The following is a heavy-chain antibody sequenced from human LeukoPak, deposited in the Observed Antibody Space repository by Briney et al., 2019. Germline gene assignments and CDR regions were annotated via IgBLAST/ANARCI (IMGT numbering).Heavy chain of an antibody. V-gene: IGHV1-18*01. Sequence: SVKVSCKASGYTFTSYGISWVRQAPGQGLEWMGWISAYNGNTNYAQKLQGRVTMTTDTSTSTAYMELRSLRSDDTAVYYCARSSTTVGYYYYGMDVWGQGTTVTVSS. CDR2: ISAYNGNT. CDR3: ARSSTTVGYYYYGMDV. CDR1: GYTFTSYG. D-gene: IGHD4-11*01. J-gene: IGHJ6*02.